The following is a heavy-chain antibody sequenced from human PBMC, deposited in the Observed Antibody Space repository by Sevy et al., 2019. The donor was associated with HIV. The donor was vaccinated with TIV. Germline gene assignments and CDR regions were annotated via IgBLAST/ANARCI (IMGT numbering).Heavy chain of an antibody. V-gene: IGHV3-7*01. CDR1: GFTFSSYW. CDR3: ARTLLTGEWLANNYFDY. D-gene: IGHD6-19*01. CDR2: IKQDGSEK. J-gene: IGHJ4*02. Sequence: GGSLRLSCAASGFTFSSYWMSWVRQAPGKGLEWVANIKQDGSEKYYVDSVKGRFTISRDNAKNSLYLQMNSLRAEDTAGYYCARTLLTGEWLANNYFDYWGQGTLVTVSS.